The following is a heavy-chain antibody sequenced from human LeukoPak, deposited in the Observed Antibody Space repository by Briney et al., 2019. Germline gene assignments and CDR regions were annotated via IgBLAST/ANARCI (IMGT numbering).Heavy chain of an antibody. CDR1: GGSISSSSYY. CDR3: ARTAIRPYYDILTGFSLPPY. J-gene: IGHJ4*02. CDR2: IYYSGST. Sequence: SETLSLTCTVSGGSISSSSYYWGWIRQPPGKGLECIGSIYYSGSTYYNPSLKSRVTISVDTSKNQFSLKLSSVTAADTAVYYCARTAIRPYYDILTGFSLPPYWGQGTLVTVSS. D-gene: IGHD3-9*01. V-gene: IGHV4-39*01.